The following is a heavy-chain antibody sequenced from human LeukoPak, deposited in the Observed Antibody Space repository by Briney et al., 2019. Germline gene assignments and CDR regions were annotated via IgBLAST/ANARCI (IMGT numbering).Heavy chain of an antibody. CDR3: ARTLGSADYSLIYS. CDR1: GGSISNYY. V-gene: IGHV4-59*01. D-gene: IGHD3-16*01. Sequence: SETLSLTCTVSGGSISNYYWNWIRQPPGKGLEWIGYIYYTGSTNYNPSLKSRVTMSVDTSKNQFSLNLQSVTPEDTAVYYCARTLGSADYSLIYSWGQGTLVTVSS. J-gene: IGHJ4*02. CDR2: IYYTGST.